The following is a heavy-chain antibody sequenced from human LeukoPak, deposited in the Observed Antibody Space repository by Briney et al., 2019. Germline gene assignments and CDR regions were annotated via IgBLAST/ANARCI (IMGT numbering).Heavy chain of an antibody. Sequence: PSETLSLTCTVSGGSISSYYWSWIRQPPGKGLEWIGYIYYSGSTNYNPSLKSRVTISVDTSKNQLSLKLSSVTAADTAVYYCARMPTTVTTVYYYYGMDVWGQGTTVTVSS. CDR2: IYYSGST. CDR3: ARMPTTVTTVYYYYGMDV. V-gene: IGHV4-59*01. J-gene: IGHJ6*02. CDR1: GGSISSYY. D-gene: IGHD4-11*01.